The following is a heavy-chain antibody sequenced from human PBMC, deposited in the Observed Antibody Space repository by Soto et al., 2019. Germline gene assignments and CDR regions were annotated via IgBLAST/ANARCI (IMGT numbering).Heavy chain of an antibody. D-gene: IGHD3-9*01. J-gene: IGHJ6*02. V-gene: IGHV3-23*01. CDR3: AKERYYDILTGPENYYYHYGMDV. CDR2: ITGSGGYT. CDR1: GFTFSSYA. Sequence: EVQLLESGGGLVQPGGSLRLSCAASGFTFSSYAMSWVRQAPGKGLEWVSDITGSGGYTFYADSETGRFTISRDNSKNTLYLQMSSLRAEDTAVYYCAKERYYDILTGPENYYYHYGMDVWGQGTTVTVSS.